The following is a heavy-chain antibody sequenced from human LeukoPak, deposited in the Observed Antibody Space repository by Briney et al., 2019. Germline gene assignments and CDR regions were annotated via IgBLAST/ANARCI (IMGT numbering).Heavy chain of an antibody. Sequence: PSETLSLTCTVSGGSFSSYYWSWIRQPPGKGLEWIGEINHSGGTNYNPSLKSRVTISVDTSKNQFSLKLNSVTAADTAVYYCAVSAAALFDPWGQGTLVTVSS. V-gene: IGHV4-34*01. D-gene: IGHD6-13*01. CDR2: INHSGGT. CDR3: AVSAAALFDP. CDR1: GGSFSSYY. J-gene: IGHJ5*02.